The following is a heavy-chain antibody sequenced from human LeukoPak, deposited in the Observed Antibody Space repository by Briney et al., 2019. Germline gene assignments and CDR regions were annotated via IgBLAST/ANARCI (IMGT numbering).Heavy chain of an antibody. CDR2: ISSSSITI. V-gene: IGHV3-48*02. D-gene: IGHD6-13*01. Sequence: GSLRLSCAASGFTFSSYSMSWVRQAPGKGLEWVSYISSSSITIYYGDSVKGRFTISRDNAKNSLHLQMNSLRDEDTAVYYCAKLFKAYSSSWIDYWGQGNLVTVSS. J-gene: IGHJ4*02. CDR3: AKLFKAYSSSWIDY. CDR1: GFTFSSYS.